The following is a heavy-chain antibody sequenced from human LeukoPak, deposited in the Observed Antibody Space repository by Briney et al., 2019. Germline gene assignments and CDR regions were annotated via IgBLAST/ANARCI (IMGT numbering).Heavy chain of an antibody. J-gene: IGHJ5*02. D-gene: IGHD1-14*01. CDR3: ARDITGTTFDP. CDR2: IYYSGST. V-gene: IGHV4-31*03. Sequence: SQTLSLTCTVSGGSISSGGYYWSWIRQHPGKGLERIGYIYYSGSTYYNPSLKSRVTVSVDTSKNQFSLKLSSVSAADTAVYYCARDITGTTFDPWGQGTLVTVSS. CDR1: GGSISSGGYY.